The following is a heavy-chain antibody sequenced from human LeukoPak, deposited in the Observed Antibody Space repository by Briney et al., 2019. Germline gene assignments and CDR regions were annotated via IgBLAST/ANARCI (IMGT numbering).Heavy chain of an antibody. D-gene: IGHD3-10*01. CDR1: GLTFSSYS. CDR3: AREGFTMVRGFRFNWFDP. J-gene: IGHJ5*02. CDR2: ISSSSSYI. V-gene: IGHV3-21*01. Sequence: PGGSLRLSCAASGLTFSSYSMNWVRQAPGKGLEWVSSISSSSSYIYYADSVKGRFTISRDNAKNSLYLQMNSLRAEDTAVYYCAREGFTMVRGFRFNWFDPWGQGTLVTVSS.